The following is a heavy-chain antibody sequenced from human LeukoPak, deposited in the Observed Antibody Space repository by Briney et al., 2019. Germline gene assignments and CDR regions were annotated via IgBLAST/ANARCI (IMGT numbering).Heavy chain of an antibody. J-gene: IGHJ5*02. CDR3: ARGPTLWFGELPHNWFDP. CDR2: ISSSSSYI. D-gene: IGHD3-10*01. CDR1: GFTFSSYS. Sequence: GGSLRLSCAASGFTFSSYSMNWVRQAPGKGLEWVSFISSSSSYIYYADSVKGRFTISRDNAKNSLYLQMNSLRAEDTAVYYCARGPTLWFGELPHNWFDPWGQGTLVTVSS. V-gene: IGHV3-21*01.